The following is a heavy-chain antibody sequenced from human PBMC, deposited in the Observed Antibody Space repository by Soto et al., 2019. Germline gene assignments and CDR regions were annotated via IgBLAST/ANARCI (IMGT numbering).Heavy chain of an antibody. CDR1: GYTFTSYY. CDR3: ARDYCTNGVCSYYYYYGMDV. V-gene: IGHV1-46*01. CDR2: INPSGGST. J-gene: IGHJ6*02. D-gene: IGHD2-8*01. Sequence: ASVKVSCKASGYTFTSYYMHWVRQAPGQGLEWMGIINPSGGSTSYAQKFQGRVTMTRDTSTSTVYMELSSLRSEDTAVYYFARDYCTNGVCSYYYYYGMDVWGQGTTVTVS.